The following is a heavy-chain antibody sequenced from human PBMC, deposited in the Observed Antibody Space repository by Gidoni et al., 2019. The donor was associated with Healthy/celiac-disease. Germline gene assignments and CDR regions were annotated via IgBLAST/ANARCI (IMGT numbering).Heavy chain of an antibody. CDR3: TTETQYYYDSSGYYEKGRAFDI. CDR1: GFTFSNAW. V-gene: IGHV3-15*07. Sequence: EVQLVESGGGLVKPGGSLRLSCAASGFTFSNAWMNWVRQDPGKGLEWVGRIKSKTDGGTTDYAAPVKGRFTISRDDSKNTLYLQMNSLKTEDTAVYYCTTETQYYYDSSGYYEKGRAFDIWGQGTMVTVSS. D-gene: IGHD3-22*01. J-gene: IGHJ3*02. CDR2: IKSKTDGGTT.